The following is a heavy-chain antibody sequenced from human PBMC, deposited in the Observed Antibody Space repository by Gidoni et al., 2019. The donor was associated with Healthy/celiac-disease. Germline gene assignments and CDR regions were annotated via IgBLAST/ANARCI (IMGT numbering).Heavy chain of an antibody. D-gene: IGHD5-12*01. CDR3: ASVGRDGYNYYFDY. CDR1: GGSISSGGYY. CDR2: IYYSGST. J-gene: IGHJ4*02. Sequence: QVQLQESGPGLVKPSQTLSPTCTVPGGSISSGGYYWSWIRQHPGKGLEWIGYIYYSGSTYYNPSLKSRVTISVDTSKNQFSLKLSSVTAADTAVYYCASVGRDGYNYYFDYWGQGTLVTVSS. V-gene: IGHV4-31*03.